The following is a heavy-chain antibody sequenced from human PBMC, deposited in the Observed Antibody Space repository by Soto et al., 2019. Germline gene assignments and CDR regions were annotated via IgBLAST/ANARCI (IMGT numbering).Heavy chain of an antibody. J-gene: IGHJ4*02. CDR2: ISSSSSTI. V-gene: IGHV3-48*04. Sequence: GGSLRLSCAASGFTFSSYSMNWVRQAPGKGLEWVSYISSSSSTIYYADSVKGRFTISRDNDKNSLYRQMNSLSAEDTAVYYCARDPGGSGFDYWGQGTLVTVSS. CDR1: GFTFSSYS. D-gene: IGHD3-16*01. CDR3: ARDPGGSGFDY.